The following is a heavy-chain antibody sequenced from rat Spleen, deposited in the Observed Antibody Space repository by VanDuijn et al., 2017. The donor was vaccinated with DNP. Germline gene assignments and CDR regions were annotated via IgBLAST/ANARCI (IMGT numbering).Heavy chain of an antibody. CDR2: INSAGST. CDR3: ARGVGAPYWYFDF. J-gene: IGHJ1*01. V-gene: IGHV3-3*01. CDR1: GYSITSNY. D-gene: IGHD5-1*01. Sequence: VQLQESGPGLVKPSQSLSLTCSVTGYSITSNYWGWIRKFPGNKLEWMGYINSAGSTNYNPSLKSRISITRDKSKNQFFLQLRSVTTEDTATDYCARGVGAPYWYFDFWGPGTMVTVSS.